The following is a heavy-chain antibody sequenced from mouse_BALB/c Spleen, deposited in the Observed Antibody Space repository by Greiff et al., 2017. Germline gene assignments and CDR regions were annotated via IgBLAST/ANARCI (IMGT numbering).Heavy chain of an antibody. CDR3: ARERDSSGLFAY. CDR2: INPSTGYT. Sequence: QVQLQQSGAELAKPGASVKMSCKASGYTFTSYWMHWVKQRPGQGLEWIGYINPSTGYTEYNQKFKDKATLTADKSSSTAYMQLSSLTSEDSAVYYCARERDSSGLFAYWGQGTLVTVSA. V-gene: IGHV1-7*01. CDR1: GYTFTSYW. D-gene: IGHD3-2*01. J-gene: IGHJ3*01.